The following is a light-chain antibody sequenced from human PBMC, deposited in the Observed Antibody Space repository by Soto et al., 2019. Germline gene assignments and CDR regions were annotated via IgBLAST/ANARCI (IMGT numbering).Light chain of an antibody. CDR2: LESSGSY. Sequence: QTVVTQSSSASASLGSSVKLTCTLSSGHSSHIIAWHQQQPGKAPRYLMKLESSGSYNKGSGVPDRFSGSSSGADRYLTISNLQFEDEAEYYCETCDRNSGVFGGGTQLTVL. CDR1: SGHSSHI. J-gene: IGLJ3*02. V-gene: IGLV4-60*02. CDR3: ETCDRNSGV.